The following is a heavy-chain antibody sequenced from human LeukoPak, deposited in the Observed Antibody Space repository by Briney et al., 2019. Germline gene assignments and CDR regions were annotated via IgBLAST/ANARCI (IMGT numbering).Heavy chain of an antibody. CDR2: IKPNSGGT. J-gene: IGHJ3*02. D-gene: IGHD3-22*01. CDR3: ARLDYYDKDGAFDI. CDR1: GYTFTRYY. Sequence: ASVHVSCKASGYTFTRYYIHGLGQAPGQGLDWMGWIKPNSGGTNYAQKFQGRVTMTRDTSISTAYMGLSRLRSDDTAVYYCARLDYYDKDGAFDIWGQGTMVTVSS. V-gene: IGHV1-2*02.